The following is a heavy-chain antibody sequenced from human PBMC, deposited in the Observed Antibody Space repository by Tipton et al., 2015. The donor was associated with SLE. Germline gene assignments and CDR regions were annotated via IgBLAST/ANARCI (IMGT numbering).Heavy chain of an antibody. CDR3: ARGLYISSCFDY. CDR2: IIPIFGTA. V-gene: IGHV1-69*05. Sequence: QSGPEVKKPGSSVKVSCKASGGTFSSYAISWVRQAPGQGLEWMGGIIPIFGTANYAQKFQGRVTITTDESTSTAYMELSSLRSEHTAVYYCARGLYISSCFDYWGQGTLVTVSS. J-gene: IGHJ4*02. D-gene: IGHD6-13*01. CDR1: GGTFSSYA.